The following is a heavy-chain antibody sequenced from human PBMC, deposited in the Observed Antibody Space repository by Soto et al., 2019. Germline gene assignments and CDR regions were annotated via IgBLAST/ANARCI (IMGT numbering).Heavy chain of an antibody. CDR1: GVTFSNDW. V-gene: IGHV3-7*01. CDR2: IKEDGSEK. J-gene: IGHJ4*02. CDR3: TRDVGDS. Sequence: EVQVVESGGGLVQPGGSLRLSCAASGVTFSNDWMTWVRQAAGKGLEWVANIKEDGSEKYYADSVKGRFTISRDNAKNSLYLQMSSLRDEDTAVYYCTRDVGDSWGQGTLVTVSS. D-gene: IGHD2-15*01.